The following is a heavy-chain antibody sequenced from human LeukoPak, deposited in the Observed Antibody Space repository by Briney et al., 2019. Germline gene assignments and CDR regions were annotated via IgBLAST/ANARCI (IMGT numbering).Heavy chain of an antibody. CDR1: GFTFSNCW. V-gene: IGHV3-7*01. J-gene: IGHJ4*02. D-gene: IGHD4-11*01. CDR2: IKQDGSEK. CDR3: ARDLRSVTTGDFGDY. Sequence: GGSLRLSCAASGFTFSNCWMSWVRQAPGKGLERVANIKQDGSEKYYVNSVKGRFTISRDNAKNSLYLQMNSLRAEDTAVYYCARDLRSVTTGDFGDYWGQGTLVTVSS.